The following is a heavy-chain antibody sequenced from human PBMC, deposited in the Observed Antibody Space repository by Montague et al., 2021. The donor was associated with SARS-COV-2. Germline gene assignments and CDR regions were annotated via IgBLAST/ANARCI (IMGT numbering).Heavy chain of an antibody. CDR3: ARRGRKLLPVATTIGGLDI. D-gene: IGHD5-12*01. J-gene: IGHJ3*02. CDR1: GGSISSSNYY. CDR2: IYDSGST. V-gene: IGHV4-39*02. Sequence: SETLSLTCTVSGGSISSSNYYWDWIRQPPGKGLEWIGGIYDSGSTXYNPSLKSRVTISVDTSKNHSSLKLSSVTAADTAVYYCARRGRKLLPVATTIGGLDIWGQGTMVTVSS.